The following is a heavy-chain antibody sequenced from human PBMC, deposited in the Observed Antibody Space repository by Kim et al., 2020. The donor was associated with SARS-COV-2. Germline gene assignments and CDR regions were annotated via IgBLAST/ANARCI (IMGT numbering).Heavy chain of an antibody. Sequence: ASVKVSRKASGYTFTDYYVHWVRQAPGQRLEWMGWINPGTAGTNYAQKFQGRVTMTRDTSISTAYMELSSLRPDDTAVYYCARRYTGTSEGYWGQGTLVTVSS. V-gene: IGHV1-2*02. J-gene: IGHJ4*02. CDR3: ARRYTGTSEGY. D-gene: IGHD1-26*01. CDR2: INPGTAGT. CDR1: GYTFTDYY.